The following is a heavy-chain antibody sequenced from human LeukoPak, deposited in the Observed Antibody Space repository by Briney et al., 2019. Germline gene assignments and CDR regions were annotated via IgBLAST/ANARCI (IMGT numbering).Heavy chain of an antibody. CDR2: ISADGGRS. V-gene: IGHV3-23*01. CDR3: AKGSGYSGPPD. J-gene: IGHJ4*02. Sequence: GGSLRLSCAAPGFTFTSYTMSWVRQAPGKGLEWVSTISADGGRSDYADSVKGRFTISRDNSKNTVYVQMNSLRAEDTAVYYCAKGSGYSGPPDWGQGTLVTVSA. D-gene: IGHD5-12*01. CDR1: GFTFTSYT.